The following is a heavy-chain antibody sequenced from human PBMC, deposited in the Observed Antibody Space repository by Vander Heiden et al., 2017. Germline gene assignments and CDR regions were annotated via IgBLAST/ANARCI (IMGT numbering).Heavy chain of an antibody. CDR1: GFTFSSKW. CDR3: TTDRDDYGDYVLDY. J-gene: IGHJ4*02. D-gene: IGHD4-17*01. V-gene: IGHV3-74*01. Sequence: EVQLMESGGGLVQPGGSLRLSCEGSGFTFSSKWMHWVRQGPGKGLMWVARIKTDGSETTYADSVKGRFTISRDNTKNTLFLQMNNLRADDTALYYCTTDRDDYGDYVLDYWGQGTLVTVSS. CDR2: IKTDGSET.